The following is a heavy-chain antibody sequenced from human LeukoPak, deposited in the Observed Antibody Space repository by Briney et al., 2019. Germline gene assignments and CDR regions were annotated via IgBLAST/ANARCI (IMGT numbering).Heavy chain of an antibody. CDR1: GFTFSSYA. V-gene: IGHV3-23*01. J-gene: IGHJ4*02. D-gene: IGHD5-12*01. CDR2: ISGSGGST. CDR3: AKDKWVAPDY. Sequence: GGSLRLSCAASGFTFSSYAMSWVRQAPGKGLEWVSAISGSGGSTYYADSVKGRFTISRDNSKNTLYLQMNSLRADDTAVYSCAKDKWVAPDYWAREPWSPSPQ.